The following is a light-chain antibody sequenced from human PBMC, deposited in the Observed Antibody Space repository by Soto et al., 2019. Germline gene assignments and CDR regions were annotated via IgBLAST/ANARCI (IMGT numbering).Light chain of an antibody. CDR2: KAS. Sequence: DIQMTQSPSTLSASVGDRVTITCRASQSISTWLAWYQQKPGKAPRLLIYKASSLQSGVPSRFSGSGSGTEFTLTISSLQLDDVATYYCPQYITYWPVGQGTK. CDR3: PQYITYWP. CDR1: QSISTW. V-gene: IGKV1-5*03. J-gene: IGKJ1*01.